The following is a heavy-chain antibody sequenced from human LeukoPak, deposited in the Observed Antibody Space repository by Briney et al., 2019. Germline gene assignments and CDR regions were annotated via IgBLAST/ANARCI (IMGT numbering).Heavy chain of an antibody. CDR3: AKEADRGIAAAGNRIDY. Sequence: GGSLRLSCAASGFTFSSYAMSWVRQAPGKGLEWVSAISGSGGSTYYADSVKGRFTISRDNSKKPLYLQMNSLRAEDTAVYYCAKEADRGIAAAGNRIDYWGQGTLVTVSS. J-gene: IGHJ4*02. D-gene: IGHD6-13*01. CDR2: ISGSGGST. V-gene: IGHV3-23*01. CDR1: GFTFSSYA.